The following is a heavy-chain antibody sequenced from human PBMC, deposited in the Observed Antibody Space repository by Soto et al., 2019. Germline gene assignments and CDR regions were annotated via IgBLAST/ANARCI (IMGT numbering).Heavy chain of an antibody. V-gene: IGHV1-69*13. J-gene: IGHJ3*02. CDR3: ARRHVSNTAMVRYLEDALDI. D-gene: IGHD5-18*01. CDR2: IIPIFGTE. CDR1: GGTFSSYA. Sequence: ASVKVSCKASGGTFSSYAISWVRQAPGQRLEWMGGIIPIFGTENYAKKFQGRVTITADESTSTAYMEPSSLRSEDTAVYYCARRHVSNTAMVRYLEDALDIWGQGTIVTDSS.